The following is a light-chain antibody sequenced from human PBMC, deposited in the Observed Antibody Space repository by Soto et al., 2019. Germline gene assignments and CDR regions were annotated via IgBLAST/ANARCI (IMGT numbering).Light chain of an antibody. J-gene: IGKJ1*01. CDR1: QSVSSSY. V-gene: IGKV3-20*01. Sequence: DIVMTQSPATLSVSPGERATLSCTSSQSVSSSYLAWYQQKPGQAPRLLIYGASSRATGIPDRFSVSGSGTDFTLTISRLEPEDFAVYYCQQYGSSPWTFGQGTKVDIK. CDR3: QQYGSSPWT. CDR2: GAS.